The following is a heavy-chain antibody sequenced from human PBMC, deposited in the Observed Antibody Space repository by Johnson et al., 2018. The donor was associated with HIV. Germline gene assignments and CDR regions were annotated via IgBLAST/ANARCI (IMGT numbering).Heavy chain of an antibody. V-gene: IGHV3-30*02. D-gene: IGHD5-18*01. J-gene: IGHJ3*02. Sequence: QVQLVESGGGLVQPGGSLRLSCAASGFTFSSYDMHWVRQATGKGLEWVALIRYDGSNKYYVDPAKGRFTISRDNSKNTLYLQMNSLRAEDTAVYYCAKDLTWMHLWPHAFDIWGQGTMVTVSS. CDR2: IRYDGSNK. CDR3: AKDLTWMHLWPHAFDI. CDR1: GFTFSSYD.